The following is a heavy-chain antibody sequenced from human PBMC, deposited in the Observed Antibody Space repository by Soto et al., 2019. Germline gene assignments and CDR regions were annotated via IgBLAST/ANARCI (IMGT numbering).Heavy chain of an antibody. CDR3: AKLLPVDIVATDAFDI. CDR1: GFTFSSYA. J-gene: IGHJ3*02. CDR2: ISGSGGST. Sequence: GGSLRLSCAASGFTFSSYAMSWVRQAPGKGLEWVSAISGSGGSTYYADSVKGRFTISRDNSKNTLYLQMNSLRAEDTAVYYCAKLLPVDIVATDAFDIWGQGTMVTVSS. D-gene: IGHD5-12*01. V-gene: IGHV3-23*01.